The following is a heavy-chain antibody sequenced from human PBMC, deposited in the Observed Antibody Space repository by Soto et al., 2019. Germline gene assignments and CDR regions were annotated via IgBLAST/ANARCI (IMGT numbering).Heavy chain of an antibody. Sequence: EVQLVESGGGLVQPGGSLRLSCAASGFTVSSNYMSWVRQAPGKGLEWVSVIYSGGSTYYADSVKGRFTISRDNSKNTLYHQMNSLRAEDTAVYYCARGWYYDFWSGYFPGYYYYYMDVWGKGTTVTVSS. D-gene: IGHD3-3*01. CDR2: IYSGGST. CDR1: GFTVSSNY. V-gene: IGHV3-66*01. J-gene: IGHJ6*03. CDR3: ARGWYYDFWSGYFPGYYYYYMDV.